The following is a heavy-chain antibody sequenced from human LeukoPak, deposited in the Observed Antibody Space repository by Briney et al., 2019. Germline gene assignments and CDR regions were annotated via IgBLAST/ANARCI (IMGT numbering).Heavy chain of an antibody. V-gene: IGHV4-39*07. CDR2: IYYSGST. CDR3: AKSGGGDYYYYYYMDV. CDR1: GGSISSSSYY. D-gene: IGHD2-15*01. Sequence: SETLSLTCTVSGGSISSSSYYWGWIRQPPGKGLEWIGSIYYSGSTYYNPSLKSRVTISVDTSKNQFSLKLSSVTAADTAVYYCAKSGGGDYYYYYYMDVWGKGTTVTVSS. J-gene: IGHJ6*03.